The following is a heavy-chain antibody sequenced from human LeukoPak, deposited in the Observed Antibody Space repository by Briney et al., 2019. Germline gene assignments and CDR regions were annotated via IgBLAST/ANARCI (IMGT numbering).Heavy chain of an antibody. CDR2: IYHSRST. Sequence: SETLSLPCTVSGYPISSGYYWGWIRQPPGKGLECIGSIYHSRSTYYNPSLKSRVTISLDTSKNQFSLKLTSVTAADTAVYYCARDRCGGSCYSDYWGQGTLVTVSS. CDR3: ARDRCGGSCYSDY. J-gene: IGHJ4*02. D-gene: IGHD2-15*01. CDR1: GYPISSGYY. V-gene: IGHV4-38-2*02.